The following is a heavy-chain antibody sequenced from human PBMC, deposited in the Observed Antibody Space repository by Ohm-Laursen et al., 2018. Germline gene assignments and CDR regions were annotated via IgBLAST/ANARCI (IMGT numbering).Heavy chain of an antibody. CDR1: RGSFSGYY. CDR2: INHSGST. J-gene: IGHJ4*02. V-gene: IGHV4-34*01. D-gene: IGHD3-22*01. CDR3: ARAAFDDSSGTTYYFDY. Sequence: SQTLSLTCAVYRGSFSGYYWNWVRQPPGKGLEWIGEINHSGSTNYNPSLKSRVTISVDTSKNQFSLKLSSVTAADTAVYYCARAAFDDSSGTTYYFDYWGQGTLVTVSS.